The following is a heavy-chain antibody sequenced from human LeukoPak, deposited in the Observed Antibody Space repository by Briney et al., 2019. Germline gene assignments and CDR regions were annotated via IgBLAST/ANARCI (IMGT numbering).Heavy chain of an antibody. CDR3: ARDGAYSSSWFRMYGMDV. J-gene: IGHJ6*02. CDR2: INHSGST. V-gene: IGHV4-34*01. D-gene: IGHD6-13*01. CDR1: GGSFSGYY. Sequence: KASETLSLTCAVYGGSFSGYYWSWIRQPPGKGLEWIGEINHSGSTNYNPSLKSRVTISVDTSKNQFSLKLSSVTAADTAVYYCARDGAYSSSWFRMYGMDVWGQGTTVTVSS.